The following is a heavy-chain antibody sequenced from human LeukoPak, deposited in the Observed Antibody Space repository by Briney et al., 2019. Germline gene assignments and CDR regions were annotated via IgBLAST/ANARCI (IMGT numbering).Heavy chain of an antibody. CDR3: ARGIGYSSGWGAFDI. V-gene: IGHV3-21*01. CDR2: ISSSSTYI. Sequence: KPGGSLRLSCAAPGFTFSSYSMNWVRQAPGQGLEWVSSISSSSTYIYYADSVKGRFTISRDNAKNSLYLQMNSLRAEDTAVYYCARGIGYSSGWGAFDIWGQGTMVTVSS. J-gene: IGHJ3*02. CDR1: GFTFSSYS. D-gene: IGHD6-19*01.